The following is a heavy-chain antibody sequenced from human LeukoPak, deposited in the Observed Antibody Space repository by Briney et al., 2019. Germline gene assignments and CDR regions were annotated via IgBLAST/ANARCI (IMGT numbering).Heavy chain of an antibody. CDR1: GGSVSTHY. Sequence: PSETLSLTCSVSGGSVSTHYWSWVRQAPGKGLEWVSAISGSGGSTYYADSVKGRFTISRDNSKNTLYLQMNSLRAEDTAVYYCARVYGSGIPTPDVWGQGTTVTVSS. CDR3: ARVYGSGIPTPDV. CDR2: ISGSGGST. D-gene: IGHD3-10*01. V-gene: IGHV3-23*01. J-gene: IGHJ6*02.